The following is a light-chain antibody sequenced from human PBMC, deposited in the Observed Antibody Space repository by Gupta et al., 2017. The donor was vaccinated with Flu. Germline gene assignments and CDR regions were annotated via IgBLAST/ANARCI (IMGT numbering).Light chain of an antibody. J-gene: IGKJ2*01. CDR1: RSIATY. CDR3: QQTHNIPYT. Sequence: DIHLTQSPSSLSASVRDRITITCRASRSIATYLNWYQQKPGRAPRLLVYGSSSLQNGVPSRFSGSGSETHFTLTITRLQREDFATYYCQQTHNIPYTFGQGT. CDR2: GSS. V-gene: IGKV1-39*01.